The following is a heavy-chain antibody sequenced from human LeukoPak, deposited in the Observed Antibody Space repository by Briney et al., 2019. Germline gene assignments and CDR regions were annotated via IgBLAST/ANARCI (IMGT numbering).Heavy chain of an antibody. V-gene: IGHV3-30*02. D-gene: IGHD5-18*01. CDR3: AKGGSGYSYGSPWYFDY. CDR2: IRYDGSNK. CDR1: GFTFSSYG. J-gene: IGHJ4*02. Sequence: GGSLSLSCAASGFTFSSYGMHWVRQAPGKGLEWVAFIRYDGSNKYYADSVKGRFTISRDNSKNTLYLQMNSLRAEDTAVYYCAKGGSGYSYGSPWYFDYWGQGTLVTVS.